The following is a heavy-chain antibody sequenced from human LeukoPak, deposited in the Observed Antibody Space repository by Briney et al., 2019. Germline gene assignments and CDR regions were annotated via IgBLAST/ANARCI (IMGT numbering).Heavy chain of an antibody. Sequence: PGRSLRLSCAASGFTFDDYAMHWVRQAPGKDLEWVSGISWNSGSIGYADSVKGRFTISRDNAKNSLYLQMNSLRAEDTALYYCAKDMLPMVRGVTGGMDVWGQGTTVTVSS. J-gene: IGHJ6*02. V-gene: IGHV3-9*01. CDR2: ISWNSGSI. CDR1: GFTFDDYA. CDR3: AKDMLPMVRGVTGGMDV. D-gene: IGHD3-10*01.